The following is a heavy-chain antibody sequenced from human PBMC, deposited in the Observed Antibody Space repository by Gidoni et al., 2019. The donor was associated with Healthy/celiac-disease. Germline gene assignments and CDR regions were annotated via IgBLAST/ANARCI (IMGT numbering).Heavy chain of an antibody. CDR2: TYDRSKLYN. CDR3: ARDKAARGSSWPPFDY. J-gene: IGHJ4*02. CDR1: GDSVSSNSSA. D-gene: IGHD6-13*01. Sequence: QVQLQQSGPGLVKPSQTPSLPCSLSGDSVSSNSSAWNWIRQSPSRGLEWLGRTYDRSKLYNDYAVSVKSRITINPDTSKNQFSLQLNSVTPEDTAVYYCARDKAARGSSWPPFDYWGQGTLVTVSS. V-gene: IGHV6-1*01.